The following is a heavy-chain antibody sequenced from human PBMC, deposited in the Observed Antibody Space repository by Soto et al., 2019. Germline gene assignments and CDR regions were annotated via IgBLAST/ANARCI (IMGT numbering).Heavy chain of an antibody. Sequence: SETLSLTCDVSGASISENHWSWIRQAPGKGLEWVGYVHFSGSTTYNPSLAPRLNISFDMSKSQVYLQLTSVTAVDTAVYYCARFGAAAANDDNWGRGVLVT. CDR1: GASISENH. D-gene: IGHD6-13*01. CDR2: VHFSGST. J-gene: IGHJ4*01. V-gene: IGHV4-59*01. CDR3: ARFGAAAANDDN.